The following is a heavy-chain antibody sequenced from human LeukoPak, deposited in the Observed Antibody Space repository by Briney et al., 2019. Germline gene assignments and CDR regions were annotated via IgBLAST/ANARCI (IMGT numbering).Heavy chain of an antibody. V-gene: IGHV4-39*01. CDR3: ARVGYCSSTMCYGTFYYYMDV. CDR1: GGSISSSDFY. D-gene: IGHD2-2*01. Sequence: SETLSLTCTVSGGSISSSDFYWGWIRQSPEKGLEWNGNIYFSGVTYFSPSLKSRVTLFLDTSKDQFSLKLRSVTAADTAVYYCARVGYCSSTMCYGTFYYYMDVWGKGTTVTVSS. J-gene: IGHJ6*03. CDR2: IYFSGVT.